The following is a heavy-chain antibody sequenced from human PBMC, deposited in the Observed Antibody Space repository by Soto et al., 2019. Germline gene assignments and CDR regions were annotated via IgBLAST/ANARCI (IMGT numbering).Heavy chain of an antibody. J-gene: IGHJ4*02. Sequence: SETLSLTCTVSGGSISSSTYYWGWMRQPPGKGLEWIASFFIGGNTYYKPSLKSRVTISVDTSKNQFSLKQSPVPDAATDENCCSTMGTPATGLYFFDYWGQGTLVTVSS. CDR2: FFIGGNT. CDR3: STMGTPATGLYFFDY. V-gene: IGHV4-39*03. D-gene: IGHD2-15*01. CDR1: GGSISSSTYY.